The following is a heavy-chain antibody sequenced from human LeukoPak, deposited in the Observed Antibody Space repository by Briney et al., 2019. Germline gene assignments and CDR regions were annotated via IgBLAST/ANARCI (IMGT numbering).Heavy chain of an antibody. V-gene: IGHV3-23*01. CDR1: GFTFSSYA. Sequence: PGGSLRLSCAASGFTFSSYAMSWVRQAPGNGLEWVSAISGSGGSTYYADSVKGRFTISRDNSKNTLYLQMNSLRAEDTAVYYCAKEDSWSYFAAREYNWFDPWGQGTLVTVSS. CDR3: AKEDSWSYFAAREYNWFDP. D-gene: IGHD1-26*01. J-gene: IGHJ5*02. CDR2: ISGSGGST.